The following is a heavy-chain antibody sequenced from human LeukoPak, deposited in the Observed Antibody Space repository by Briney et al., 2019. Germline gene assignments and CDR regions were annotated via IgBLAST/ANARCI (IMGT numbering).Heavy chain of an antibody. Sequence: ASVKVSCKASGYLSTRYGFIWVRQAPGHGLQWMGWISGSTGNTNYAQIVQGRVSMTTDTSTNTANMELRRLICDDSTVMYCARAGRGTYYYFDVWGQGTLVTVSS. CDR3: ARAGRGTYYYFDV. CDR2: ISGSTGNT. J-gene: IGHJ4*02. CDR1: GYLSTRYG. D-gene: IGHD3-10*01. V-gene: IGHV1-18*01.